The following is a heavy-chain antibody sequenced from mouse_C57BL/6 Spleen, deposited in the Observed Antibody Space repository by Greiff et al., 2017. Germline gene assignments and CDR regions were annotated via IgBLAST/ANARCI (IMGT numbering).Heavy chain of an antibody. V-gene: IGHV1-22*01. D-gene: IGHD1-1*01. CDR2: INPNNGGT. J-gene: IGHJ2*01. Sequence: EVKLVESGPELVKPGASVKMSCKASGYTFTDYNMHWVKQSHGKSLEWIGYINPNNGGTSYNQKFKGKATLTVNKSSSTAYMELRSLTSEDSAVYYCALTTVVATGDYWGQGTTLTVSS. CDR1: GYTFTDYN. CDR3: ALTTVVATGDY.